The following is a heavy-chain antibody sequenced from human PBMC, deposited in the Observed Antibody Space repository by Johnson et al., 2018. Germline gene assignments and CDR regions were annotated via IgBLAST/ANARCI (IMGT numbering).Heavy chain of an antibody. CDR2: ISTNGGST. CDR1: GFTFSNYA. V-gene: IGHV3-64*01. D-gene: IGHD6-6*01. J-gene: IGHJ6*03. Sequence: VQLVQSGGGLVQPGGSLRLSCAASGFTFSNYAMHWVRQAPGKGLEYVSAISTNGGSTYYANSVKGRFTISRDNSKNTLYLQMGSLRVEDMAVYYCARGGYSSSFSYYYYYMDVWGKGTTVTVSS. CDR3: ARGGYSSSFSYYYYYMDV.